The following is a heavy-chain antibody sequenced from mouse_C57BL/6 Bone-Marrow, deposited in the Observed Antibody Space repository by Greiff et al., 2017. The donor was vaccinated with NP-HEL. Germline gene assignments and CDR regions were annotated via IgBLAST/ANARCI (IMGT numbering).Heavy chain of an antibody. Sequence: QVQLQQPGAELVRPGTSVKLSCKASGYTFTSYWMHWVKQRPGQGLEWIGVIDPSDSYTNYNQKFKGKATLTVDTSSSTAYMQLSSLTSEDSAVYYCGHYYGSSPSDYWGQGTTLTVSS. CDR2: IDPSDSYT. CDR3: GHYYGSSPSDY. CDR1: GYTFTSYW. V-gene: IGHV1-59*01. D-gene: IGHD1-1*01. J-gene: IGHJ2*01.